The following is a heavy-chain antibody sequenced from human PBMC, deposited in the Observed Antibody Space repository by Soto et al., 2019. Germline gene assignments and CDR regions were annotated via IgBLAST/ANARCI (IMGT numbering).Heavy chain of an antibody. CDR1: GGSISSYY. V-gene: IGHV4-59*01. Sequence: SXTLSLTCTVSGGSISSYYWSWIRQPPGKGLEWIGYIYYSGSTNYNPSLKSRVTISVDTSKNQSSLKLSSVTAADTAVYYCARVDYYFDYWGQGTLVTVSS. CDR2: IYYSGST. J-gene: IGHJ4*02. CDR3: ARVDYYFDY. D-gene: IGHD3-3*01.